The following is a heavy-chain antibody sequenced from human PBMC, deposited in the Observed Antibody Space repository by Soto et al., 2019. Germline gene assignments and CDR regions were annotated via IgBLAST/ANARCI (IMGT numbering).Heavy chain of an antibody. V-gene: IGHV3-23*01. CDR2: ISGSGGST. Sequence: PGGSLRLSCAASGFTFSSYAMSWVRQAPGKGLEWVSAISGSGGSTYYADSVKGRFTISRDNSKNTLYLQMNSLRAEDTAVYYCAKVYSGFATVTTCFDYWGQGTLVTVSS. D-gene: IGHD4-4*01. CDR1: GFTFSSYA. J-gene: IGHJ4*02. CDR3: AKVYSGFATVTTCFDY.